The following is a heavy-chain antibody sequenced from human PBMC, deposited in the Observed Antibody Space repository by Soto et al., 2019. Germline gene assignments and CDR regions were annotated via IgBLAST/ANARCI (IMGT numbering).Heavy chain of an antibody. D-gene: IGHD3-16*01. J-gene: IGHJ5*02. Sequence: QVQLVQSGAEVKKPGASVKVSCKASGYTFTSYYMHWVRQAPGQGLEWMGIINPSGGSTSYAQKCQGSVTMTRDTSRSTVYSELSSLRSEDTAVYYCARDLVMTCGGFLPEVWFDPWGQGTLVAVSS. CDR2: INPSGGST. CDR3: ARDLVMTCGGFLPEVWFDP. CDR1: GYTFTSYY. V-gene: IGHV1-46*01.